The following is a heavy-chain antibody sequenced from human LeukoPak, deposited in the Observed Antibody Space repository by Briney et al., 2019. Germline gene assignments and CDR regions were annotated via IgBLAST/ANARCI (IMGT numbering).Heavy chain of an antibody. J-gene: IGHJ4*02. CDR1: GYSFTSYW. V-gene: IGHV5-51*01. CDR2: IYPGDSDT. CDR3: ARHPPDDYGDLAPSDY. D-gene: IGHD4-17*01. Sequence: GESLKISCKGSGYSFTSYWIGWVRQMPGKGLEWMGIIYPGDSDTRYSPSSQGQVTISADKSISTAYLQWSSLKASDTAMYYCARHPPDDYGDLAPSDYWGQGTLVTVSS.